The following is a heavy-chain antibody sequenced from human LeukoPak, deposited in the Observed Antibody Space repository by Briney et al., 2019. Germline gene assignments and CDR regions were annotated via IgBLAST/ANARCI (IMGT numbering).Heavy chain of an antibody. D-gene: IGHD5-18*01. J-gene: IGHJ4*02. Sequence: GRSLRLSCAAAGSTLAKYGMRWARQAPREGLEWVSGINWNGGSTGYADSVKGRLTIARDNAKNTLYLQMNSLRSADTAMYLCAGGFRYTYGPFDYWGQGTLVTVS. CDR1: GSTLAKYG. CDR2: INWNGGST. V-gene: IGHV3-20*04. CDR3: AGGFRYTYGPFDY.